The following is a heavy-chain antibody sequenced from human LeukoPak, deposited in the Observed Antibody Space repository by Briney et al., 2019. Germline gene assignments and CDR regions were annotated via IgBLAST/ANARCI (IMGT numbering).Heavy chain of an antibody. J-gene: IGHJ4*02. V-gene: IGHV3-21*01. CDR2: ISSGGTYV. Sequence: GGSLRLSCTASGFSFGSYAMGWVRQAPGKGLEWVSSISSGGTYVDYADSVKGRFTISRDNAKNSLYLQMNSLRAEDTAVFYCARDPGYSNSPYYLDYWGQGTLVTVSS. CDR3: ARDPGYSNSPYYLDY. CDR1: GFSFGSYA. D-gene: IGHD5-12*01.